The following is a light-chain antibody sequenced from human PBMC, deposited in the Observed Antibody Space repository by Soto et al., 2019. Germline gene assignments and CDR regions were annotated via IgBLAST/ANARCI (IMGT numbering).Light chain of an antibody. CDR1: QTVHSH. CDR3: QQYSAWPLT. J-gene: IGKJ4*01. Sequence: EIVMTQSPATLSVSPGERVTLSCRPSQTVHSHLAWYQQRPGQAPRPLIYAASTRATGIPGRFSGNGFGTEFTLNISSLQSEDFAVYYCQQYSAWPLTFGGGNKVEIK. CDR2: AAS. V-gene: IGKV3D-15*01.